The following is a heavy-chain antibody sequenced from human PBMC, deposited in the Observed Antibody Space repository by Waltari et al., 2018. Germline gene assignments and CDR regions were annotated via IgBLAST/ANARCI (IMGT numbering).Heavy chain of an antibody. J-gene: IGHJ4*02. Sequence: EVQLVESGGGLIQPGGSLATSCAASGFTVSNNYMSWVRQAPGKGLEWVSLIYSTGGTSYADSVKGRFTISRDNSKNTLYLQMNSLRVEDTAVYYCATRMVLAARNWGQGTRVTVSS. CDR1: GFTVSNNY. CDR3: ATRMVLAARN. D-gene: IGHD6-6*01. CDR2: IYSTGGT. V-gene: IGHV3-53*01.